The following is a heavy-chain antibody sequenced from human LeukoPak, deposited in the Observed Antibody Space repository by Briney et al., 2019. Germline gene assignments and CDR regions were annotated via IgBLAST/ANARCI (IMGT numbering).Heavy chain of an antibody. CDR3: ARSYNDLYYYYYMDV. CDR1: GFSFDDYG. V-gene: IGHV3-20*04. J-gene: IGHJ6*03. Sequence: GGTLRLSCAASGFSFDDYGMSWVRQAPGKGLEWVSSINWNGGTTNYADSVKGRFIISRDNAKNSLYLQVNSLRAEDTALYYCARSYNDLYYYYYMDVWGKGTTVTVSS. D-gene: IGHD3/OR15-3a*01. CDR2: INWNGGTT.